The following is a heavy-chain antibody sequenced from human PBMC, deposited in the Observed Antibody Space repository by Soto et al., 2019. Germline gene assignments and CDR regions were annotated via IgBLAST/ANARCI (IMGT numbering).Heavy chain of an antibody. D-gene: IGHD3-10*01. V-gene: IGHV3-23*01. Sequence: GGSLRLSCAASGFTFSSYAMSWVRQAPGKGLEWVSAISGSGGSTYYADSVKGRFTISRDNSKNTLYLQMNSLRAEDTAVYYCAKSYYYGSGSYSPLFDPWGQGTLVTVS. CDR2: ISGSGGST. J-gene: IGHJ5*02. CDR1: GFTFSSYA. CDR3: AKSYYYGSGSYSPLFDP.